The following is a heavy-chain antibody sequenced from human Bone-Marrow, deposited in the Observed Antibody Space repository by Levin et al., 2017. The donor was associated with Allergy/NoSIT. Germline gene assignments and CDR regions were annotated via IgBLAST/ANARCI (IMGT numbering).Heavy chain of an antibody. Sequence: KAGGSLRLSCTVSGGSISPYYWYWIRQSPGKGLEWLGYIHHSGKITYNPSLKSRVTISVDTSKSQFSLRLRSVTAADTAVYYCARDRSWVSATWYFDLWGRGTLVTVSS. CDR2: IHHSGKI. J-gene: IGHJ2*01. V-gene: IGHV4-59*01. D-gene: IGHD2-15*01. CDR3: ARDRSWVSATWYFDL. CDR1: GGSISPYY.